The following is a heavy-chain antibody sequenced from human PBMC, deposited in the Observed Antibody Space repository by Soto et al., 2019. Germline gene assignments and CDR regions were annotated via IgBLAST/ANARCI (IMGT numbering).Heavy chain of an antibody. CDR2: IFWDKND. D-gene: IGHD1-26*01. CDR1: GFSLITGVG. V-gene: IGHV2-5*02. CDR3: TQIFGSGSWGWYFHS. J-gene: IGHJ4*02. Sequence: QITLKESGPSLVRPTETLTLTCTFSGFSLITGVGVGWVRQPPGKALEWLAVIFWDKNDYYRPSLQTRVTISQDTSEDQAVLTLTIMDPEDTATYFCTQIFGSGSWGWYFHSWGQGPLVTVSS.